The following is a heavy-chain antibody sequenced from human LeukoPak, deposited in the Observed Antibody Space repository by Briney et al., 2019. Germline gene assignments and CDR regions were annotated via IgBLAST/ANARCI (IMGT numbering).Heavy chain of an antibody. V-gene: IGHV1-2*02. Sequence: ASVKVSCKASEYTFIGYYMHWVRQAPGQGLEWMGWINPNNGGTYYAQKVQGRVTMTRDTSITTAYMELSRLRSDDTAVYYCARAYCTGGSCYSHHYYYMDVWGKGTTVTVSS. CDR2: INPNNGGT. D-gene: IGHD2-15*01. J-gene: IGHJ6*03. CDR3: ARAYCTGGSCYSHHYYYMDV. CDR1: EYTFIGYY.